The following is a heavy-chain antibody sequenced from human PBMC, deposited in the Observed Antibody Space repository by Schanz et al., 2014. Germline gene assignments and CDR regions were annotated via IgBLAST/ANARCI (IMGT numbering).Heavy chain of an antibody. V-gene: IGHV1-46*03. Sequence: QGQLVQSGAEVKKPGVSVKVSCKASGYTFTTYYIHWVRQAPGQGLEWMGIINPSGGSTSYAQKFQGRVTMTRDTSTSTVYMELSSLRSEDTAVYFCARGPSTGAFDIWGQGTMVTVSS. CDR1: GYTFTTYY. CDR3: ARGPSTGAFDI. J-gene: IGHJ3*02. CDR2: INPSGGST.